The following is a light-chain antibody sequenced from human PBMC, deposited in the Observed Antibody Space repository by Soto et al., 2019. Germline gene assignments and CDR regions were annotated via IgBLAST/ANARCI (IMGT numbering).Light chain of an antibody. CDR1: QPVSSNF. CDR2: GAS. J-gene: IGKJ4*01. CDR3: QQLNNYPST. V-gene: IGKV3-20*01. Sequence: ELVLTQSPGTLSLSPGESATLSCRASQPVSSNFLAWYQQKPGQAPRLLIYGASSRATGIPDRFSGSGSGTDFTLTISSLQPEDFATYYCQQLNNYPSTFGGGTKV.